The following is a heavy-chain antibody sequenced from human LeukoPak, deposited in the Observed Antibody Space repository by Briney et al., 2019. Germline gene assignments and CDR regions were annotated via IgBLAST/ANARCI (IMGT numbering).Heavy chain of an antibody. Sequence: GALRLSCAASGFTFNSYDMTWVRQAPGRGLEWVSSIRPSGDNTYYGDSVKGRFTISRDNSKNTVYLQMNNMRVDDTAVYYCAHVAGWHWFDPWGQGTLVTVSS. V-gene: IGHV3-23*01. CDR2: IRPSGDNT. CDR1: GFTFNSYD. J-gene: IGHJ5*02. CDR3: AHVAGWHWFDP. D-gene: IGHD6-19*01.